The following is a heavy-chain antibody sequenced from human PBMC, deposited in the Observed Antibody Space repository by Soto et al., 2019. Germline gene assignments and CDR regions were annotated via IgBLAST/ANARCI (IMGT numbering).Heavy chain of an antibody. CDR3: SSATGSNYPFGY. CDR1: GFTFSTYW. CDR2: ISTDGSST. J-gene: IGHJ4*02. Sequence: EVQLVESGGGLVQPGGSLRLSCAATGFTFSTYWMHWVRQGPGTGLVLVSRISTDGSSTNYADSVKGRFTIYRDNAKSTLDVQTNSPRAEDKAVYYCSSATGSNYPFGYWGEGSLLTVS. V-gene: IGHV3-74*01. D-gene: IGHD4-4*01.